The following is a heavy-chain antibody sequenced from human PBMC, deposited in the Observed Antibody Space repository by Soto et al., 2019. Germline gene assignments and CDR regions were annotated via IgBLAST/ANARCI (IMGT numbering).Heavy chain of an antibody. Sequence: QLQLQESGPGLVKPSETLSLTCTVSGDSITSSSFYGGWIRQPPGKGLEWIGSISYYGGAYYSPSLRSRVTISVDTSKNQFSLKLNSVTAADTAVYYCARHQGGVTVFGVVHPLFDCWGQGTLVTVSS. CDR2: ISYYGGA. D-gene: IGHD3-3*01. CDR3: ARHQGGVTVFGVVHPLFDC. CDR1: GDSITSSSFY. V-gene: IGHV4-39*01. J-gene: IGHJ4*02.